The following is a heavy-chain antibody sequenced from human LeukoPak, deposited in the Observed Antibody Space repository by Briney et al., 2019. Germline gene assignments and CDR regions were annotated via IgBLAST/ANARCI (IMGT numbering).Heavy chain of an antibody. D-gene: IGHD2/OR15-2a*01. CDR1: GFTFSSSS. CDR3: ARHTLVTSISTYNWFDP. CDR2: IFYGGNT. J-gene: IGHJ5*02. V-gene: IGHV4-39*01. Sequence: GSLRLSCAASGFTFSSSSISWVRQPPGKGLEWIGSIFYGGNTFYSPSLRSRVSISVDTSKNHCSLRLNSVTAADTAVYYCARHTLVTSISTYNWFDPWGQGTLVTVSS.